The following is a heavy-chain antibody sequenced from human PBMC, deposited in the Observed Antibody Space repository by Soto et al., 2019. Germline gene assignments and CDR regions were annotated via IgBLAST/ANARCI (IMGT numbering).Heavy chain of an antibody. CDR3: AKDRYDSRDAFDI. Sequence: GGSLRLSWAASGFTFNNYAMNWVRQAPGEGLEWVSTISGNRRATYYADSVQGRFTNSRDNSKNILYLQMNSLRAEDTAVYYCAKDRYDSRDAFDIWGQGTVVTVSS. J-gene: IGHJ3*02. D-gene: IGHD3-22*01. CDR2: ISGNRRAT. V-gene: IGHV3-23*01. CDR1: GFTFNNYA.